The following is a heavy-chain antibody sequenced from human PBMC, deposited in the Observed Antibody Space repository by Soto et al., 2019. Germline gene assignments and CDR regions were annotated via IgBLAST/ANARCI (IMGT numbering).Heavy chain of an antibody. CDR3: ARAVTWGLDV. CDR2: ISRSSTGI. V-gene: IGHV3-48*02. Sequence: EVQLVESGGGLVQPGGSLRLSSAASGFTFSLYSMSWVRQAPGKGLEWVSYISRSSTGIHYADSVKGRFTISRDDATNSMHLQMNSVRDGDTSVYYCARAVTWGLDVWGQGTTVSISS. D-gene: IGHD3-10*01. CDR1: GFTFSLYS. J-gene: IGHJ6*02.